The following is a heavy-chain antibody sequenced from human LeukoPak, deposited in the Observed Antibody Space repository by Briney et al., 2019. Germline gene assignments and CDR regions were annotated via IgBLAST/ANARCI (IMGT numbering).Heavy chain of an antibody. CDR1: GFTFSDYY. D-gene: IGHD2-2*01. V-gene: IGHV3-11*01. Sequence: GGSLRLSCAASGFTFSDYYMSCIRQAPGKGLEWVSYISSSGSTIYYADSVKGRFTISRDNAKNSLYLQMDSLRAEDTAVYYCAREGPYCSSTCCRVYFDYWGQGTLVTVSS. CDR3: AREGPYCSSTCCRVYFDY. CDR2: ISSSGSTI. J-gene: IGHJ4*02.